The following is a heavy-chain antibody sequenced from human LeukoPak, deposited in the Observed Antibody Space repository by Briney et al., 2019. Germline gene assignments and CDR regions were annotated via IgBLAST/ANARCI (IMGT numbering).Heavy chain of an antibody. CDR1: GGSFSGYY. Sequence: SETLSLTCAVYGGSFSGYYWSWIRQPPGKWLEWIGEINHSGRTNYNPSLKSRVTISVDTSKNQFSLKLSSVTAADTAVYYCARTTEGGYTYNYFYYYYMDVWGKGTTVTISS. CDR3: ARTTEGGYTYNYFYYYYMDV. CDR2: INHSGRT. V-gene: IGHV4-34*01. D-gene: IGHD5-18*01. J-gene: IGHJ6*03.